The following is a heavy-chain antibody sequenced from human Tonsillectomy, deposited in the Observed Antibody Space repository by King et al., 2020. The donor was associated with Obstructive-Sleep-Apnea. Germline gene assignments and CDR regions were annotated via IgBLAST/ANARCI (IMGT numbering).Heavy chain of an antibody. CDR2: ISYDGSNK. J-gene: IGHJ3*02. CDR1: GFTFSSYA. Sequence: QLVQSGGGVVQPGRSLRLSCAASGFTFSSYAMHWVRQAPGKGLEWVAVISYDGSNKYYADSVKGRFTISRDNSKNTLYLQMNSLRAEDTAVYYCARDLGWEHDAFAIWGQGTMVTVSS. CDR3: ARDLGWEHDAFAI. D-gene: IGHD1-26*01. V-gene: IGHV3-30*04.